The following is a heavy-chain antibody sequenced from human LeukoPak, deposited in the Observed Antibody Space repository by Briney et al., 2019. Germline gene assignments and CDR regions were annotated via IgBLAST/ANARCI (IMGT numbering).Heavy chain of an antibody. J-gene: IGHJ4*02. Sequence: SETLSLTCAVYGGSFIGYYWSWIHQPPGKGLEWIGEINHSGGANYNPSLKSRVTISADTSKSQFSLKLGSVTAADTAVYYCARVPLRFLEPFDYWGQGTLVTVSS. CDR2: INHSGGA. CDR3: ARVPLRFLEPFDY. D-gene: IGHD3-3*01. CDR1: GGSFIGYY. V-gene: IGHV4-34*01.